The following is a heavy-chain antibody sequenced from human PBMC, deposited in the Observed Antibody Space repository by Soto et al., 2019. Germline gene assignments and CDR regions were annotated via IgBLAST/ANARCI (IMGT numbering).Heavy chain of an antibody. CDR1: GGSISSYY. Sequence: SETLSLTCTVSGGSISSYYWSWIRQPPGKGLEWIGYIFYSGSTNYNPSLKSRVTISVDTSKNQFSLRLRSMTAADTAVYYCARGQQQLGYWGKGTLVTVS. CDR3: ARGQQQLGY. J-gene: IGHJ4*02. CDR2: IFYSGST. D-gene: IGHD6-13*01. V-gene: IGHV4-59*01.